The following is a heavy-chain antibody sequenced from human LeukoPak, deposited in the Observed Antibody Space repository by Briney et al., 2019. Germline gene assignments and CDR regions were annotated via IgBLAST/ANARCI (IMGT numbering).Heavy chain of an antibody. CDR2: IIPIFGTA. J-gene: IGHJ1*01. CDR1: GGTFSSYA. V-gene: IGHV1-69*06. CDR3: ARGGTIFTSQPKYFQH. D-gene: IGHD3-3*01. Sequence: GASVKVSCKASGGTFSSYAISWVRQAPGQGLEWMGGIIPIFGTANYAQKFQGRVTITADKSTSTAYMELSSLRSEDTAVYYCARGGTIFTSQPKYFQHWGQGTLVTVSS.